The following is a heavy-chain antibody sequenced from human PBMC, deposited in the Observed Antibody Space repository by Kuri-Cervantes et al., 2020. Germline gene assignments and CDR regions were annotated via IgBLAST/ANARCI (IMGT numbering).Heavy chain of an antibody. CDR2: IYPGDSDT. V-gene: IGHV5-51*01. CDR1: GYSFTSYW. D-gene: IGHD5-24*01. CDR3: ASLRDGYNYNDF. Sequence: GESLKISCKNSGYSFTSYWIGWVRQMPGGGLEWMGIIYPGDSDTRYSPSFQGQVTISADKSISTAYLQWSTLKASDTAVYYCASLRDGYNYNDFWGQGTLVTVSS. J-gene: IGHJ4*02.